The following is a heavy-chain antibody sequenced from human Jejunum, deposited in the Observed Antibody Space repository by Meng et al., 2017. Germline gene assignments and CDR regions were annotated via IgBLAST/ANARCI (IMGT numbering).Heavy chain of an antibody. CDR2: ITPEGDSS. V-gene: IGHV3-74*01. D-gene: IGHD6-25*01. J-gene: IGHJ1*01. CDR3: VRGAGSAWQLQYFQH. Sequence: EGQLVESGGGLVQPGGSLRLSCVASGFTFSNYWMHWVRQVPGKGLVWVSRITPEGDSSDYADSVKGRFTISRDNANNRLYLQMNSLRVEDTAVYYCVRGAGSAWQLQYFQHWGQGTLVTVSS. CDR1: GFTFSNYW.